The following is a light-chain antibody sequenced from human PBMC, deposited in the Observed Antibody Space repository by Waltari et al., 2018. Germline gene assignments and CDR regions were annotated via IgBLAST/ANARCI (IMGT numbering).Light chain of an antibody. J-gene: IGKJ3*01. CDR2: DAS. CDR3: QQYHSYPFT. Sequence: DIQMTQSPSTLSASVGDKVTITCRASQSVSGWLAWYQQKPGEAPKLLIYDASNLQSGVPSRFSGSCSGTEFILTISSLQPDDFATFYCQQYHSYPFTFAPGTKVHIK. V-gene: IGKV1-5*01. CDR1: QSVSGW.